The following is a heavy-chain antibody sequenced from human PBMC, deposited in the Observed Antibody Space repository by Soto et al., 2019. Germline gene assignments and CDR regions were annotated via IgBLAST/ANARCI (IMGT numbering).Heavy chain of an antibody. CDR3: ATVTTSRYYYYMDV. CDR2: ISWNSGSI. J-gene: IGHJ6*03. V-gene: IGHV3-9*01. D-gene: IGHD4-4*01. Sequence: GGSLRLSCAASGFTFDDYAMHWVRQAPGKGLEWVSGISWNSGSIGYADSVKGRFTISRDNAKNSLYLQMNSLRAEDTALYYCATVTTSRYYYYMDVWGKGTTVTVSS. CDR1: GFTFDDYA.